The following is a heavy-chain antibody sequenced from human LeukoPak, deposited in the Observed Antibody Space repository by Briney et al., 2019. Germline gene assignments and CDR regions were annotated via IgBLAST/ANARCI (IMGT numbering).Heavy chain of an antibody. CDR1: GFAFSGYA. CDR3: AKVHYTASFPGSFPGRNYFDS. V-gene: IGHV3-23*01. Sequence: GGSLRLSCTVSGFAFSGYAMSWVRRAPGKGPEWVSSIGARGDVTCSADSVKGRFTISRDNSKRTLFLQMNSLRAEDTAVYYCAKVHYTASFPGSFPGRNYFDSWGQGSLVTVSS. CDR2: IGARGDVT. J-gene: IGHJ4*02. D-gene: IGHD1-26*01.